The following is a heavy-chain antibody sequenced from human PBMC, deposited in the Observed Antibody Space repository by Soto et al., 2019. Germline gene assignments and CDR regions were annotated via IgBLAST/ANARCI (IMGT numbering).Heavy chain of an antibody. Sequence: EVQLLESGGGLVQPGGSLRLSCAASGFTFSSYAMSWVRQAPGKGLEWVSAISGSGGSTYYADSVKGRFTISRDNSKNTLYLKMNSLRAEDTAVYYCAKGPLRSSWYDYTDYWGQGTLVTVSS. V-gene: IGHV3-23*01. J-gene: IGHJ4*02. CDR3: AKGPLRSSWYDYTDY. CDR2: ISGSGGST. CDR1: GFTFSSYA. D-gene: IGHD6-13*01.